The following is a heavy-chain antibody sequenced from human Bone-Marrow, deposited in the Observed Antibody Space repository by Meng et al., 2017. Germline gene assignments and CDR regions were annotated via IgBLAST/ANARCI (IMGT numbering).Heavy chain of an antibody. Sequence: QPQLQESGAGMVRPSEARSLTGRVYGGSISTSVYYWGWIRQPPGKGLEWIGSIGHSGFTYYTPSLKSRVTVSIDTSRNQFSLWLTSVTAADTAVYYCVRSSAWVRTGFDPWGQGTLVTVSS. J-gene: IGHJ5*02. CDR1: GGSISTSVYY. V-gene: IGHV4-39*01. D-gene: IGHD6-19*01. CDR2: IGHSGFT. CDR3: VRSSAWVRTGFDP.